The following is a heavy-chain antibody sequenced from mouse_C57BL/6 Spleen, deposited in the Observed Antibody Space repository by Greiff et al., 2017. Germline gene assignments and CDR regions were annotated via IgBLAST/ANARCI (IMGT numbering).Heavy chain of an antibody. Sequence: VQLQQSGAELVKPGASVKLSCKASGYTFTSYWMHWVKQRPGRGLEWIGRIDPNGGGTKYNEKFKSKATLTVDKPSSTAYMQLSSLTSEDSAVYYCARSVDRGRGDYFDYWGQGTTLTVSS. CDR2: IDPNGGGT. J-gene: IGHJ2*01. D-gene: IGHD3-3*01. V-gene: IGHV1-72*01. CDR3: ARSVDRGRGDYFDY. CDR1: GYTFTSYW.